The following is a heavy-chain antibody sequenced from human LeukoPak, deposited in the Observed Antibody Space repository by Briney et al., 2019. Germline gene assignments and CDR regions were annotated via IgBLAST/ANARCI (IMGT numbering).Heavy chain of an antibody. CDR2: FYSGGST. CDR1: GFTVSSNY. D-gene: IGHD3-16*01. V-gene: IGHV3-53*01. J-gene: IGHJ4*02. CDR3: ARDKLEAGGPFDY. Sequence: PGGSLRLSCAASGFTVSSNYMSWVRQAPGKGREWVSVFYSGGSTYYADSVKGRFTISRDNAKNSLYLQMNSLRAEDTAVYYCARDKLEAGGPFDYWGQGTLVTVSS.